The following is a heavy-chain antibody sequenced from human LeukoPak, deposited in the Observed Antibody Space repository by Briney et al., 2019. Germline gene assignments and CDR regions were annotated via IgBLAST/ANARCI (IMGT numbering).Heavy chain of an antibody. V-gene: IGHV3-64*01. CDR3: ARGFRYYGSGIDY. CDR2: ISTNGGST. Sequence: GGSLRLSCAASGYTFSEYSMHWVRQAPGKGLEYVSAISTNGGSTYYANSVKGRFTISRDDPKHTLDLEMGSLRPEDMAVYFCARGFRYYGSGIDYWGQGTLVTVCS. D-gene: IGHD3-10*01. CDR1: GYTFSEYS. J-gene: IGHJ4*02.